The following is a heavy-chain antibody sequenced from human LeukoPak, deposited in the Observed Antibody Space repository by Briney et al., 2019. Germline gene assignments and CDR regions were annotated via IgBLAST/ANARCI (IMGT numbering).Heavy chain of an antibody. V-gene: IGHV3-53*01. CDR2: IYSGGST. CDR1: GFTVSSNY. Sequence: GGSLRLSCAASGFTVSSNYMSWVRQAPGKGLEWVSVIYSGGSTYYADFVKGRFTISRDNSKNTLYLQMNSLRAEDTAVYYCARVGYSSGWRGFDYWGQGTLVTVSS. J-gene: IGHJ4*02. CDR3: ARVGYSSGWRGFDY. D-gene: IGHD6-19*01.